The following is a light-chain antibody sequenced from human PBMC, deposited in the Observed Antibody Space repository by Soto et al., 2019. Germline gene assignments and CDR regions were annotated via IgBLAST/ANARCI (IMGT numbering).Light chain of an antibody. CDR1: SRDVGGYNY. V-gene: IGLV2-8*01. Sequence: QSALTQPPSASGSPGQSVTISCTGTSRDVGGYNYVSWYQQHPGKAPKLMIYEVSKRPSGVPDRFSGSKSGNTASLTVSGLQAEDEADYYCSSYAGRNNFGVFCGGTKLTVL. CDR3: SSYAGRNNFGV. J-gene: IGLJ2*01. CDR2: EVS.